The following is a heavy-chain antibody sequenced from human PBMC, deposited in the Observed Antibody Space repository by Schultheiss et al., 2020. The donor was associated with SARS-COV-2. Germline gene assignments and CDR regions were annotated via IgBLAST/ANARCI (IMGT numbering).Heavy chain of an antibody. CDR1: GFTFSNAW. D-gene: IGHD6-13*01. Sequence: GGSLRLSCAASGFTFSNAWMSWVRQAPGKGLVWVSRINSDGSSTSYADSVKGRFTISRDNAKNTLYLQMNSLRAEDTAVYYCARDGRSWYDYYYYGMDVWGQGTTVTVSS. CDR3: ARDGRSWYDYYYYGMDV. CDR2: INSDGSST. J-gene: IGHJ6*02. V-gene: IGHV3-74*01.